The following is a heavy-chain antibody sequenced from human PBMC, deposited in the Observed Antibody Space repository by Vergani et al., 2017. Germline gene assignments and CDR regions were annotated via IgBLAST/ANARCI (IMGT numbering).Heavy chain of an antibody. CDR3: ARGRPFDP. J-gene: IGHJ5*02. Sequence: QVQLQQWGAGLLKPSETLSLTCAVYGGSFSGYYWSWIRQPPGKGLEWIGEINHSGSTNSNPSLKSRVTISVDTSKNQISLKLSSVPAADTAVYYCARGRPFDPWGQGTLVTVSS. CDR2: INHSGST. V-gene: IGHV4-34*01. CDR1: GGSFSGYY.